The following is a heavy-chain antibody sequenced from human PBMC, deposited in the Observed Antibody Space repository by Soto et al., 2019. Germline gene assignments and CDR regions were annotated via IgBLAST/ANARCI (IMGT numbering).Heavy chain of an antibody. Sequence: EVQLVESGGGLVQPGGSLTLSCAVSGFTVSSNYMSWVRQAPGKGLEWVSVIYSDGSTYYADSVKGRFSISRDNSKNTLYLQMNSRRAEDTAVSYCARNRPAVWFDPWGQGPLVTVSS. V-gene: IGHV3-66*01. D-gene: IGHD6-25*01. CDR3: ARNRPAVWFDP. CDR2: IYSDGST. CDR1: GFTVSSNY. J-gene: IGHJ5*02.